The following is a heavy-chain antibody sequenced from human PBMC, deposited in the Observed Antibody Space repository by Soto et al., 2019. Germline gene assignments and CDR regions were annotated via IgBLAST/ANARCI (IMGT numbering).Heavy chain of an antibody. J-gene: IGHJ1*01. CDR1: GFSFNTRGVG. CDR3: AHLVPGPLSFAY. V-gene: IGHV2-5*02. D-gene: IGHD6-19*01. Sequence: QITLKESGPTLVKPTQTLALNCTFSGFSFNTRGVGVAWIRQPPGKALEWLAVTYWDNDRRYRPSLTDRLTITKDISTNQLVLTMTNMDPVYTGTYYCAHLVPGPLSFAYWGQGALVSVSS. CDR2: TYWDNDR.